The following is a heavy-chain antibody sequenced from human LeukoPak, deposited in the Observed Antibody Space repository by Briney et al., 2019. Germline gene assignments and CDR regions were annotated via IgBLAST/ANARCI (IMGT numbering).Heavy chain of an antibody. CDR2: ISGKGDET. CDR3: AKTQNWNYISYYYYYMDV. CDR1: GFNFWNFV. J-gene: IGHJ6*03. V-gene: IGHV3-23*01. Sequence: GGSLRLSCATSGFNFWNFVVNWVRQAPGKGLEWVSAISGKGDETYYRDSVQGRFTISKDSGDDTVYLEMNNLTVEDTAVYYCAKTQNWNYISYYYYYMDVWGKGTAVTVSS. D-gene: IGHD1-7*01.